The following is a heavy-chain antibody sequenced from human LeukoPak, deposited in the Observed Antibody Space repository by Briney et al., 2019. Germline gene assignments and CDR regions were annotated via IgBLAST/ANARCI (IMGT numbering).Heavy chain of an antibody. J-gene: IGHJ5*02. CDR1: GYTLTGYY. Sequence: ASVTVSCKASGYTLTGYYMHWVRQAPGQGLEWMGWINPNSGGTNYAQKFQGWVTMTRDTSISTAYMELSRLRSDDTAVYYCARGGITMVRGVPNGWFDPWGQGTLVTVSS. CDR3: ARGGITMVRGVPNGWFDP. V-gene: IGHV1-2*04. CDR2: INPNSGGT. D-gene: IGHD3-10*01.